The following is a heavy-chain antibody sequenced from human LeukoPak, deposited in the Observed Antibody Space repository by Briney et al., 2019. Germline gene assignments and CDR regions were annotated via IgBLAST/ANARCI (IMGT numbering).Heavy chain of an antibody. CDR2: LNNRATTT. CDR3: AKDGICSSTSCYSGY. J-gene: IGHJ4*02. V-gene: IGHV3-23*01. Sequence: GGSLRLSCTASGFIFTNFAMSWVRQAPGKGPEGVSALNNRATTTYYADSVKGRFTISRDNSKNTLYLQMNSLRAEDTALYYCAKDGICSSTSCYSGYWGQGTLVTVSS. D-gene: IGHD2-2*02. CDR1: GFIFTNFA.